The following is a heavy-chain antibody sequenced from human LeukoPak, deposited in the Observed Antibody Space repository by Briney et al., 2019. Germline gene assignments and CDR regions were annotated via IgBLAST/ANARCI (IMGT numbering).Heavy chain of an antibody. CDR1: GYTFTSYG. V-gene: IGHV1-18*01. Sequence: ASVKVSCKASGYTFTSYGISWVRQAPGQGLEWMGWISAYNGNTNYAQKLQGRVTMTTDTSTSTAYMELRSLRSDDTAVYYCAIGKLGYCSSTSRYTFGPEEYYFDYWGQGTLVTVSS. D-gene: IGHD2-2*02. J-gene: IGHJ4*02. CDR2: ISAYNGNT. CDR3: AIGKLGYCSSTSRYTFGPEEYYFDY.